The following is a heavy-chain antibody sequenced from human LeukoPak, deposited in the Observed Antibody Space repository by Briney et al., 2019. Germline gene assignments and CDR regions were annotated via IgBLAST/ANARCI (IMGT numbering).Heavy chain of an antibody. V-gene: IGHV3-21*01. CDR2: ISSSSSYI. CDR1: GFDFSGFY. Sequence: PGGSLKLSCAASGFDFSGFYMHWVRQAPGKGLEWVSSISSSSSYIYYADSVKGRFTISRDNAKNSLYLQMNSLRAEDTAVYYCAREPRWVSYYGMDVWGQGTTVTVSS. D-gene: IGHD1-26*01. CDR3: AREPRWVSYYGMDV. J-gene: IGHJ6*02.